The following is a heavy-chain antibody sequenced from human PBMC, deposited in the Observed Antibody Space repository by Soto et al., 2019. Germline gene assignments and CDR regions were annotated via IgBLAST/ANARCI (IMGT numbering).Heavy chain of an antibody. CDR2: IYYSGST. Sequence: SETLSLTCTVSGGSINSISNHYCSWIRLPPGKGLEWIGYIYYSGSTYYNPSLKSRVTISVDTSKNQLSLKLSSVTAADTAVYYCARSVTPWGQGTLVTVSS. CDR3: ARSVTP. CDR1: GGSINSISNHY. J-gene: IGHJ5*02. V-gene: IGHV4-61*05. D-gene: IGHD3-10*01.